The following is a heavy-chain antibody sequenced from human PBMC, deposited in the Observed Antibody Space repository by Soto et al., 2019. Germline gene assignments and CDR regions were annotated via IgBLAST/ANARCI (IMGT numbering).Heavy chain of an antibody. CDR1: SGSISSSNW. Sequence: SETLSLTCAVSSGSISSSNWGSWVRQPPGKGLEWIGEIYHSGRTNYNPSLKSRVTISVDKSKNQFSLKLSSATAADTAVYYCARGGSWYVFPNYYMDVWGKGTTVTVSS. CDR2: IYHSGRT. J-gene: IGHJ6*03. CDR3: ARGGSWYVFPNYYMDV. D-gene: IGHD6-13*01. V-gene: IGHV4-4*02.